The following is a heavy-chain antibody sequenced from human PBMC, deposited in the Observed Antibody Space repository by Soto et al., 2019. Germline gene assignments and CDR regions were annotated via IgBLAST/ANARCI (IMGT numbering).Heavy chain of an antibody. J-gene: IGHJ4*02. CDR2: IWYDGSNK. Sequence: QVQLVESGGGVVQPGRSLRLSCAASGFTFSSYGIDWVRQAPGKGLEWVAVIWYDGSNKYYADSVKGRFTISRDNSKNTLFLQMNSLRAEDTAVYYCARDPSRATLDSWGQGTLVTVSS. CDR1: GFTFSSYG. V-gene: IGHV3-33*01. D-gene: IGHD1-26*01. CDR3: ARDPSRATLDS.